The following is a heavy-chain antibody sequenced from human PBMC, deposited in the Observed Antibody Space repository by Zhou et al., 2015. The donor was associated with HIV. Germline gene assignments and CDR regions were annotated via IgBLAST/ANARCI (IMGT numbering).Heavy chain of an antibody. J-gene: IGHJ5*02. CDR3: ARNLDYDFWSGYRKGADNWFDP. CDR1: GGTFSSYA. D-gene: IGHD3-3*01. V-gene: IGHV1-69*01. Sequence: QVQLVQSGAEVKKPGSSVKVSCKASGGTFSSYAISWVRQAPGQGLEWMGGIIPIFGTANYAQKFQGRVTITADESTSTAYMELSSLRSEDTAVYYCARNLDYDFWSGYRKGADNWFDPWGQGTLVTVSS. CDR2: IIPIFGTA.